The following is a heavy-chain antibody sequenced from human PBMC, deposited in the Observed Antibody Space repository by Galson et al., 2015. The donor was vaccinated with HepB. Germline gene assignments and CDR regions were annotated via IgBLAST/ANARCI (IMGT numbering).Heavy chain of an antibody. D-gene: IGHD4-23*01. CDR1: GGTFHKYS. CDR2: IIPIFGTP. CDR3: ARGGNDYWTFDY. V-gene: IGHV1-69*13. J-gene: IGHJ4*02. Sequence: SVKVSCKAFGGTFHKYSFSWVRQAPGQGLEWVGGIIPIFGTPNYAQKFQGRVTITADESTSTAYMELSSLRSEDTAVYYCARGGNDYWTFDYWGQGTLVTVSS.